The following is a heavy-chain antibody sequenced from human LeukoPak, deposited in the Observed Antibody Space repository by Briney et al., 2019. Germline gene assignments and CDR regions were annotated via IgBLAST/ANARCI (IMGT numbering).Heavy chain of an antibody. Sequence: GRSLRLSCAASGFTFSSYGMHWVRQAPGKGLEWVAVIWYDGSNKYYADSVKGRFTISRDNSKNTLYLQMNSLRAEDTAVYYCARAALIVVVPAAMDNWFDPWGQGTLVTVSS. CDR1: GFTFSSYG. V-gene: IGHV3-33*01. CDR3: ARAALIVVVPAAMDNWFDP. CDR2: IWYDGSNK. D-gene: IGHD2-2*01. J-gene: IGHJ5*02.